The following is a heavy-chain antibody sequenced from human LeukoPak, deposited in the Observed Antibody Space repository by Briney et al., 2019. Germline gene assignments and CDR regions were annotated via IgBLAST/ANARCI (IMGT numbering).Heavy chain of an antibody. V-gene: IGHV1-2*02. CDR3: ARMDDYDSSGYYLYYFDY. D-gene: IGHD3-22*01. CDR1: GYTFTGYY. Sequence: APVKVSCKASGYTFTGYYMHWVRQAPGQGLEWMGWINPNSGGTNYAQKFQGRVTMTRDTSISTAYMELSRLRSDDTAVYYCARMDDYDSSGYYLYYFDYWGQGTLVTVSS. CDR2: INPNSGGT. J-gene: IGHJ4*02.